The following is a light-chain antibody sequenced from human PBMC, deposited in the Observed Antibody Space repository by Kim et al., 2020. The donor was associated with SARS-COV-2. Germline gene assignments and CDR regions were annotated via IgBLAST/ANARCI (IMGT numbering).Light chain of an antibody. J-gene: IGKJ2*01. CDR1: LGIASR. CDR2: AAY. CDR3: QQANSFPYT. V-gene: IGKV1-12*01. Sequence: SASVGARVTITCRASLGIASRLAWYQQKPGRAPKLLIYAAYTLQTGVPSRFSGSGSGTDFTLPINSLQPEDFATYYCQQANSFPYTFGQGTKLEIK.